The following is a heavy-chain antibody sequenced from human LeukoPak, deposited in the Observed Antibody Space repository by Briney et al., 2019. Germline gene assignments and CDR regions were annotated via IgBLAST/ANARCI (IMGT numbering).Heavy chain of an antibody. CDR3: AVSNGGFGP. D-gene: IGHD2-8*01. CDR1: AFNFTAYW. CDR2: INSDGTTT. V-gene: IGHV3-74*01. J-gene: IGHJ5*02. Sequence: GGSLRLSCASSAFNFTAYWMHWVRQDPRQGLLWVARINSDGTTTNYADSVKGRFTISRDNAKNTLFLQMNSLRAEDTAVYFCAVSNGGFGPWGQGALVTVSS.